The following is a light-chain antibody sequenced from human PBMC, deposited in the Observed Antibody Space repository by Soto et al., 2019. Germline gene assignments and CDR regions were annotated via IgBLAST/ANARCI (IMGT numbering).Light chain of an antibody. CDR3: QQYGSSPQT. J-gene: IGKJ1*01. V-gene: IGKV3-20*01. CDR1: RSVSSSY. CDR2: GAS. Sequence: EIVLTQSPGTLSLSPGERATLSCRASRSVSSSYLAWYQQKPGQAPRLLIYGASSRATGIPDRFNGSGSGTDFTLTISRLEPEDFAVYYCQQYGSSPQTFGQGTKVDIK.